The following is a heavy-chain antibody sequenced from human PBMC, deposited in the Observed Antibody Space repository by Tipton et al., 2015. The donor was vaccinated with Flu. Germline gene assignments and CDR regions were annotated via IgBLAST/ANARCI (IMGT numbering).Heavy chain of an antibody. J-gene: IGHJ4*02. CDR2: ISSSGDGI. CDR3: ARWRFFDY. Sequence: SLRLSCVASGFTFSSYEMNWVRQAPGKGLEWIAKISSSGDGIYYADSVMGRFTVSRDNGKNSLFLEINRLRDEDTAVYYCARWRFFDYWGQGTLVTVSS. V-gene: IGHV3-48*03. CDR1: GFTFSSYE. D-gene: IGHD3-3*01.